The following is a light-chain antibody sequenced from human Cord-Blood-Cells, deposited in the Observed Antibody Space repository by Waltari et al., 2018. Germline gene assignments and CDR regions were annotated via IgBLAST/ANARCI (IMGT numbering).Light chain of an antibody. Sequence: QSVLPQPPSASGTPGQRVTISCSGSSSNIGSTYVYWYQQLPGTAPKLLIYRNNQRPSGVPDRFSGSKSGTSASLAISGLRSEDEADYYCAAWDDSLSGQVFGGGTQLTVL. CDR1: SSNIGSTY. V-gene: IGLV1-47*01. J-gene: IGLJ7*01. CDR2: RNN. CDR3: AAWDDSLSGQV.